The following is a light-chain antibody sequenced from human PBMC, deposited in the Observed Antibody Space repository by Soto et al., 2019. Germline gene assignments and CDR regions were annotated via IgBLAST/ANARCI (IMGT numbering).Light chain of an antibody. CDR3: QQSSNWPGT. V-gene: IGKV3-11*01. CDR2: DAS. J-gene: IGKJ2*01. CDR1: QSVSIY. Sequence: EIVLTQSPATLSLSPGQRATLSCRASQSVSIYLAWYQQKPGQAPRLLIYDASNRATGIPARFSGSGSGTDFTLTISSLEPEDFAVYYCQQSSNWPGTFGQGTKVEIK.